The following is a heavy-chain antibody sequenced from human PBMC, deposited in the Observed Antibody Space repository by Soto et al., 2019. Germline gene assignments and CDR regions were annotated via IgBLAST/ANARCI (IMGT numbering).Heavy chain of an antibody. J-gene: IGHJ4*02. D-gene: IGHD6-19*01. CDR3: ASTAHSSGWYSGGFDY. CDR2: IYYSAST. Sequence: KGLEWIVYIYYSASTNYNPSLKSRVTISVDTSKNQFSLKLSSVTAADTAVYYCASTAHSSGWYSGGFDYWGQGTLVT. V-gene: IGHV4-59*01.